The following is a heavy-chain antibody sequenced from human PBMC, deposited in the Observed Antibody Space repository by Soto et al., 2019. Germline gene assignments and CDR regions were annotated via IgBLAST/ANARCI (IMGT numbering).Heavy chain of an antibody. CDR2: IIPFFGTT. J-gene: IGHJ6*02. CDR1: GGTFSSYA. V-gene: IGHV1-69*06. D-gene: IGHD3-3*01. CDR3: ARTRFLEWLISYYYFAMDV. Sequence: SVKVSCKASGGTFSSYAIIWVRQAPGQGLEWMGGIIPFFGTTNYAQRFQGRVTITADKSTSTAYMELSSLRSEDTAVYYCARTRFLEWLISYYYFAMDVWGQGTTVTVSS.